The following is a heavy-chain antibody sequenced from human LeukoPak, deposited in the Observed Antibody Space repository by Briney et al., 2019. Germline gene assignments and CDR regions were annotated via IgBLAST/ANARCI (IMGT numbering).Heavy chain of an antibody. CDR2: INWNGEST. D-gene: IGHD3-22*01. CDR3: AKDSDYDSSGYYRH. CDR1: GFTFDDYG. V-gene: IGHV3-20*04. Sequence: PGGSLRLSCAASGFTFDDYGMSWVRQAPGKGLEWVSGINWNGESTGYVDSVKGRFTISRDNSKNTLYLQMNSLRAEDTAVYYCAKDSDYDSSGYYRHWGQGTLVTVSS. J-gene: IGHJ4*02.